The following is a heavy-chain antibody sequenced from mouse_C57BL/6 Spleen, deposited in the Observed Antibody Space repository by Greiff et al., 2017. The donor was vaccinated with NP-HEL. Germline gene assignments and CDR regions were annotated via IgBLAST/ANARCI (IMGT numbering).Heavy chain of an antibody. J-gene: IGHJ3*01. V-gene: IGHV1-74*01. Sequence: QVQLQQPGAELVKPGASVKVSCKASGYTFTSYWMHLVKQRPGQGLEWIGRIHPSDSDTNYNQKFKGKATLTVDKSSSTAYMQLSSLTSEDSEVYYCAMEAKVVATKFAYWGQGTLVTVSA. D-gene: IGHD1-1*01. CDR2: IHPSDSDT. CDR1: GYTFTSYW. CDR3: AMEAKVVATKFAY.